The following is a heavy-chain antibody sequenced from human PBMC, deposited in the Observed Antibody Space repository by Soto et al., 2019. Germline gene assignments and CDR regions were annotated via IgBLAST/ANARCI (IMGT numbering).Heavy chain of an antibody. Sequence: GSLRLSCAASGFTFSSYSMNWVRQAPGKGLEWVSYISSSSSTIYYADSVKGRFTISRDNAKNSLYLQMNSLRAEDTAVYYCARSRSYCTNGVCYYYYYYYMDVWGKGTTVTVSS. D-gene: IGHD2-8*01. V-gene: IGHV3-48*01. CDR2: ISSSSSTI. CDR1: GFTFSSYS. J-gene: IGHJ6*03. CDR3: ARSRSYCTNGVCYYYYYYYMDV.